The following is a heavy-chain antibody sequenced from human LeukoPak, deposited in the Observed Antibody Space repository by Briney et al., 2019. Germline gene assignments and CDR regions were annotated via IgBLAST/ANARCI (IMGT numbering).Heavy chain of an antibody. CDR3: ARGNSRLDV. CDR2: INSDGSST. Sequence: GGSPRLSCAASGFTFSSYWMHWVRQGPGKGLVWVSRINSDGSSTSYADSVKGRFTISRDTAKNTLYLQLNSLRAEDTAVYYCARGNSRLDVWGQGTTVTVSS. D-gene: IGHD6-13*01. J-gene: IGHJ6*02. CDR1: GFTFSSYW. V-gene: IGHV3-74*01.